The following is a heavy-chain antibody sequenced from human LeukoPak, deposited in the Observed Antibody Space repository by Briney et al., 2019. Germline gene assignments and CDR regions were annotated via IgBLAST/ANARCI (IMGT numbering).Heavy chain of an antibody. J-gene: IGHJ4*02. D-gene: IGHD2-15*01. CDR2: ISSSSSYI. Sequence: GGSLRLSCAASGFTFSGYSMNWVRQAPGKGLEWVSSISSSSSYIYYADSVKGRFTISRDNAKNSLYLQMNSLRAEDTAVYYCAVVVAAIIDYWGQGTLVTVSS. CDR1: GFTFSGYS. CDR3: AVVVAAIIDY. V-gene: IGHV3-21*01.